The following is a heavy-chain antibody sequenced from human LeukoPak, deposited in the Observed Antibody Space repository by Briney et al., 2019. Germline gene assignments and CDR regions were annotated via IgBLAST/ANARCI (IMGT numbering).Heavy chain of an antibody. CDR1: GGSFSGYY. CDR2: INHSGST. J-gene: IGHJ4*02. Sequence: KSSETLSLTCAVYGGSFSGYYWSWIRQPPGKGLEWIGEINHSGSTNYNPSLKSRVTISVDTSKNQFSLKLSSVTAADTAVYYCGRTTRPGYSYGTGIGYWGKETLVTVSS. CDR3: GRTTRPGYSYGTGIGY. V-gene: IGHV4-34*01. D-gene: IGHD5-18*01.